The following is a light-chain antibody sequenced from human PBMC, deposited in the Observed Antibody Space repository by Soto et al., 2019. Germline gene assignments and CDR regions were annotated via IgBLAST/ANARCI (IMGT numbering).Light chain of an antibody. CDR1: QSVSSSY. J-gene: IGKJ1*01. CDR3: QQYGSSQWT. CDR2: GAS. V-gene: IGKV3-20*01. Sequence: EIVLSQSPGTLSLSPGERATLSCRASQSVSSSYLAWYQQKPGQAPRLLIYGASSRATGIPDRFSGSGSGTDFTLTISRVEPEDFAVYYCQQYGSSQWTFGQGTKVDIK.